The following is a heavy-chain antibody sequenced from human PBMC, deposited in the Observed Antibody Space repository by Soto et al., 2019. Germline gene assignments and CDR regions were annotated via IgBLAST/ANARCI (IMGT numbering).Heavy chain of an antibody. Sequence: SETLSLTCAVYGGSFSGYYWSWIRQPPGKGLEWIGEINHSGSTNYNPSLKSRVTISVDTSRNQFSLKLSSVTAADTAVYYCAEHGDDFDYWGQGTLVTVSS. J-gene: IGHJ4*02. D-gene: IGHD4-17*01. V-gene: IGHV4-34*01. CDR1: GGSFSGYY. CDR3: AEHGDDFDY. CDR2: INHSGST.